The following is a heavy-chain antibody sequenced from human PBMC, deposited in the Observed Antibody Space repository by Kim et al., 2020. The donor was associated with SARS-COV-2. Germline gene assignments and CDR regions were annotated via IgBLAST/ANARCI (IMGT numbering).Heavy chain of an antibody. Sequence: GGSLRLSCAASGFTFSSYAMSWVRQAPGKGLEWVSAISGSGGSTYYADSVKGRFTISRDNSKNTLYLQMNSLRAEDTAVYYCAKTYYDFWSGYCFDYWGQGTLVTVSS. J-gene: IGHJ4*02. CDR3: AKTYYDFWSGYCFDY. V-gene: IGHV3-23*01. CDR1: GFTFSSYA. D-gene: IGHD3-3*01. CDR2: ISGSGGST.